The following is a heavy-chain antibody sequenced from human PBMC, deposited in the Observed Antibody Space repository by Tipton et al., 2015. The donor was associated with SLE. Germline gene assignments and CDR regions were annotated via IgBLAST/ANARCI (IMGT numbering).Heavy chain of an antibody. D-gene: IGHD2-15*01. CDR3: AKYRGGTMLDV. J-gene: IGHJ6*04. CDR1: GGSISSHY. CDR2: IDYTGNT. V-gene: IGHV4-39*01. Sequence: TLSLTCTVSGGSISSHYWGWIRQPPGKGLEWIGSIDYTGNTHYNPSLKSRVTISVDTSANQFSLKVTSVIAADTAMYYCAKYRGGTMLDVWGKGTTVTVSS.